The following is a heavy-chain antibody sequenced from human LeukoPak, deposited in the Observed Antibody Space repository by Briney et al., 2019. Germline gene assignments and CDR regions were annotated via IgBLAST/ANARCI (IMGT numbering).Heavy chain of an antibody. D-gene: IGHD3-22*01. Sequence: PGGSLRLSCAASGFTFSDYYMSWIRQAPGKGLEWVSYISSSGSTIYYADSVKGRFTISRDNAKNSLYLQMNSLRAEDTAVYYCAKDPTHFRVWDDYDNTRLNYWGQGTLVTVSS. CDR3: AKDPTHFRVWDDYDNTRLNY. CDR1: GFTFSDYY. J-gene: IGHJ4*02. V-gene: IGHV3-11*04. CDR2: ISSSGSTI.